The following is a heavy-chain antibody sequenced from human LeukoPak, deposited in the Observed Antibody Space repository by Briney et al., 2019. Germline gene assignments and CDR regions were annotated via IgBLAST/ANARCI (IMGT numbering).Heavy chain of an antibody. Sequence: PGGSLRLSCAASGFPFSTSGVHWVRQAPGKGREWLAHDGRKTFYADSVKGRFTISRDKSKNTLYLQMDSLRPEDTAVYYCAREGAGAYDAFDIWGQGTMVTVSS. V-gene: IGHV3-30*03. CDR1: GFPFSTSG. J-gene: IGHJ3*02. D-gene: IGHD1-26*01. CDR2: DGRKT. CDR3: AREGAGAYDAFDI.